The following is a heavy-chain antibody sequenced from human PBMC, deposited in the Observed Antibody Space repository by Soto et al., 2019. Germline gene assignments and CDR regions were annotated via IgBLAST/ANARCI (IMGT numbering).Heavy chain of an antibody. D-gene: IGHD3-22*01. CDR1: GYTFTSYG. J-gene: IGHJ4*02. Sequence: QVQLVQSGAEVKKPGASVKVSCKASGYTFTSYGISWVRQAPGQGLEWMGWISADNGNTNYAQKLQGRVTMTTDTSTSTAYMELRSLRSDDTAVYYCARDPPPMYYYDSSGDYWGQGTLVTVSS. CDR2: ISADNGNT. CDR3: ARDPPPMYYYDSSGDY. V-gene: IGHV1-18*01.